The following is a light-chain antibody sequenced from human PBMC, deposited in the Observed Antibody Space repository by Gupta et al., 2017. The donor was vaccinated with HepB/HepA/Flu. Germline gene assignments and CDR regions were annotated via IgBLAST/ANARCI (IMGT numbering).Light chain of an antibody. V-gene: IGLV2-14*03. Sequence: QSALTQPASVSGSPGQPLTISCTGSSSDIGRYNFVSWYQQRPGHAPKLLIYDLSYRPSGVSNRFSGSKSGYTASLTISGLQAEDEADYYCSSYASSNNYVFGSGTKVTVL. CDR1: SSDIGRYNF. CDR3: SSYASSNNYV. J-gene: IGLJ1*01. CDR2: DLS.